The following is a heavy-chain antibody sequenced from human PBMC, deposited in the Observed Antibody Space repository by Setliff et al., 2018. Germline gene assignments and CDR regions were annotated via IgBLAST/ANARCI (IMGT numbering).Heavy chain of an antibody. Sequence: GESLRLSCAASGFSFSSYAMSWVRQAPGKGLEWVSSIIGSGISTYYADSVQGRFTISRDSHKNTLHLQMNSLRVEDTAIYYCAKSPHDFWSGRVFFDYWGQGILVTVSS. CDR3: AKSPHDFWSGRVFFDY. D-gene: IGHD3-3*01. CDR2: IIGSGIST. J-gene: IGHJ4*01. CDR1: GFSFSSYA. V-gene: IGHV3-23*01.